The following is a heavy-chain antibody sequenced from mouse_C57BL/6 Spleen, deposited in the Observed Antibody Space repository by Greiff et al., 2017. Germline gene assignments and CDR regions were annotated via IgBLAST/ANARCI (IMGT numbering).Heavy chain of an antibody. CDR2: IYPRDGST. CDR3: ARWGSGSYYAMDY. Sequence: VKLVESGPELVKPGASVKLSCKASGYTFTSYDINWVKQRPGQGLEWIGWIYPRDGSTKYNEKFKGKATLTVDTSSSTAYMELHSLTSEDSAVYFCARWGSGSYYAMDYWGQGTSVTVSS. D-gene: IGHD3-2*02. CDR1: GYTFTSYD. V-gene: IGHV1-85*01. J-gene: IGHJ4*01.